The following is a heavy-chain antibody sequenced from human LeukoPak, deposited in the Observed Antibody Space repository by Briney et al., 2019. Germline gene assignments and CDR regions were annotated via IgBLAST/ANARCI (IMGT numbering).Heavy chain of an antibody. CDR2: SNSDGSVR. Sequence: GGSLRLSCAASGFTFSSYGMHWVRQAPGKGLVWVSRSNSDGSVRNYADSVEGRFIISRDNAKNTLYLQMNNLGVEDTAVYFCARDPSVNNAIGYNWFDHWGQGALVTVSS. CDR3: ARDPSVNNAIGYNWFDH. V-gene: IGHV3-74*01. CDR1: GFTFSSYG. D-gene: IGHD2/OR15-2a*01. J-gene: IGHJ5*02.